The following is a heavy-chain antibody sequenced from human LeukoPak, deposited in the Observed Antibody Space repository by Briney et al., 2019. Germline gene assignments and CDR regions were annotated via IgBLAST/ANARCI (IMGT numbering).Heavy chain of an antibody. Sequence: CETLPDTLTVAGGSISSYYSSWIRQPPGKGLEWIGYIYYGGSTNYNPSLKSRVTISLDTSKNQFSLKLSSVTAADTAVYYCARHGYSSGSLGWFDPWGQGTLVTVSS. CDR2: IYYGGST. CDR3: ARHGYSSGSLGWFDP. V-gene: IGHV4-59*01. D-gene: IGHD6-19*01. CDR1: GGSISSYY. J-gene: IGHJ5*02.